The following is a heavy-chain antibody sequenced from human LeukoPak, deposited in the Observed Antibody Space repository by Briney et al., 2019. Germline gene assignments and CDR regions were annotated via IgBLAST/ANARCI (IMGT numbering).Heavy chain of an antibody. D-gene: IGHD3-22*01. V-gene: IGHV3-30*02. CDR1: GFTFNSYG. J-gene: IGHJ4*02. CDR2: IRYDGSKS. Sequence: GGSLRLSCAASGFTFNSYGMHWVRQAPGKGLEWVAFIRYDGSKSYFADSVKGRFALSRDNSKNTLYLQMSSLRPEDTAVYYCAGGSGYYYFDYWGQGTLVTVSS. CDR3: AGGSGYYYFDY.